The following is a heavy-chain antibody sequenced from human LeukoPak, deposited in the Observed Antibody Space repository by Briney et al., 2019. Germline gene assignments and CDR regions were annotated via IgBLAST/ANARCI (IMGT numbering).Heavy chain of an antibody. CDR3: ARTERYSSGWYPSGYYYMDV. Sequence: ASVKVSCKASGYTFTGYYMHWVRQAPGQGLEWMGWINPNSGGTNYAQKFQGRVTMTRDTSISTAYMELSRLRSDDTAVYYCARTERYSSGWYPSGYYYMDVWAKGPRSPSP. V-gene: IGHV1-2*02. CDR2: INPNSGGT. CDR1: GYTFTGYY. D-gene: IGHD6-19*01. J-gene: IGHJ6*03.